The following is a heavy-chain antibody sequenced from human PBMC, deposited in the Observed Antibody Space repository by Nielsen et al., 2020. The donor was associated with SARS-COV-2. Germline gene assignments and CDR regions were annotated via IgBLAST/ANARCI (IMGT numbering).Heavy chain of an antibody. CDR2: IIPIFGTA. CDR1: GGTFSSYA. J-gene: IGHJ4*02. Sequence: SVKVSCKASGGTFSSYAISWVRQAPGQGLEWMGGIIPIFGTANYAQKFQGRVTITADESTSTAYMELSSLRSEDTAVYYCASLPIYYDSSGYYQEIDYWGQGTLVTVSS. CDR3: ASLPIYYDSSGYYQEIDY. V-gene: IGHV1-69*13. D-gene: IGHD3-22*01.